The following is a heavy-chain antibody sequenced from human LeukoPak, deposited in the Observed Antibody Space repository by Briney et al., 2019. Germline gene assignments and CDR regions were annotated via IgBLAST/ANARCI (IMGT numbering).Heavy chain of an antibody. CDR3: ARDPSRGYNYGYGDY. J-gene: IGHJ4*02. CDR1: GFSFSNYW. CDR2: INQDRSET. V-gene: IGHV3-7*01. Sequence: GGSLRLSCAASGFSFSNYWMTWVRHAPGKGLEWVAHINQDRSETYYVDTVKGRFTIARDNAKNSLYLQMNSLRAEDTAVYYCARDPSRGYNYGYGDYWGQGTLVIVS. D-gene: IGHD5-18*01.